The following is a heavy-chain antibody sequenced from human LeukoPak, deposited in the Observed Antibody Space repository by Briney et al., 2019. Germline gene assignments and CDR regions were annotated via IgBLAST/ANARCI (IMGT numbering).Heavy chain of an antibody. V-gene: IGHV4-34*01. Sequence: SETLSLTCAVYGGCLSGYYWSWIRQPPGKGLEWIGEINHSGSTNYNPSLKSRVTISVDTSKNQFSLKLSSVTAANTAVYYCARCRTGGFDYWGQGTLVTVSS. CDR1: GGCLSGYY. D-gene: IGHD2-15*01. J-gene: IGHJ4*02. CDR2: INHSGST. CDR3: ARCRTGGFDY.